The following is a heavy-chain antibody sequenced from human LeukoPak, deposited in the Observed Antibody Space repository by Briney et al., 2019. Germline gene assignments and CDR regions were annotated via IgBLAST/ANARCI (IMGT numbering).Heavy chain of an antibody. Sequence: ASVKVSCKASGYTFTIYAMHWVRQAPGQRLEWMGWINAGNGNTKYSQKFQGRVTITRDTSASTAYMELSSLRSEDTAVYYCALGGVPAAIDYWGQGTLVTVSS. CDR3: ALGGVPAAIDY. CDR1: GYTFTIYA. CDR2: INAGNGNT. J-gene: IGHJ4*02. V-gene: IGHV1-3*01. D-gene: IGHD2-2*01.